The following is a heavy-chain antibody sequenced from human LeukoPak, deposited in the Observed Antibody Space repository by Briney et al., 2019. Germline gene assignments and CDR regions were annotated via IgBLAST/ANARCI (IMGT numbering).Heavy chain of an antibody. CDR1: GFTFSSYS. CDR3: ASDKDIVVVVAATDYYYMDV. J-gene: IGHJ6*03. CDR2: ISSSSSYI. D-gene: IGHD2-15*01. Sequence: PGGSLRLSCAASGFTFSSYSMNWVRQAPGKGLEWVSSISSSSSYIYYADSVKGRFTISGDNAKNSLYLQMNSLRAEDTAVYYCASDKDIVVVVAATDYYYMDVWGKGTTVTVSS. V-gene: IGHV3-21*01.